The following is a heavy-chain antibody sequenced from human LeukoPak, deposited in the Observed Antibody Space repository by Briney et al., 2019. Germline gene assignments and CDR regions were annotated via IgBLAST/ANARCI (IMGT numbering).Heavy chain of an antibody. CDR2: IFYSGST. CDR1: GGSISTSSYY. J-gene: IGHJ4*02. CDR3: VKSGGYGLIDY. Sequence: SETLSLTCTVSGGSISTSSYYWGWVRQPPGKGLEWIGNIFYSGSTYYSPSLKSRVTISLDTSRNQFSLRLSSVTAADTAMYYCVKSGGYGLIDYWGQGTLVTVSS. D-gene: IGHD6-19*01. V-gene: IGHV4-39*01.